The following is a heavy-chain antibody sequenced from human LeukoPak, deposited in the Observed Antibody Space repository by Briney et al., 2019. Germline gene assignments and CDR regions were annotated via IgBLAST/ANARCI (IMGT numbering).Heavy chain of an antibody. CDR2: IKSKTDGGTT. D-gene: IGHD3-16*02. Sequence: GESLRLSCAASGFTFSNAWMSWVRQAPGKGLEWVGRIKSKTDGGTTDYAAPVKGRFTISRDNAKNSLYLQMNSLRAEDTAVYYCARARTITFGGVIDPPDYWGQGTLVTVSS. CDR3: ARARTITFGGVIDPPDY. V-gene: IGHV3-15*01. CDR1: GFTFSNAW. J-gene: IGHJ4*02.